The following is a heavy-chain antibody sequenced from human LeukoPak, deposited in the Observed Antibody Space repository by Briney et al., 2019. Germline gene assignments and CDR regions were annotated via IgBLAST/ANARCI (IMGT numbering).Heavy chain of an antibody. CDR1: EFSVGSNY. J-gene: IGHJ4*02. V-gene: IGHV3-66*01. CDR2: IYSGGST. CDR3: ARGPSGYXNT. D-gene: IGHD5-12*01. Sequence: GGSLRLSCAASEFSVGSNYMTWVRQAPGKGLEWVSLIYSGGSTYYADSVKGRFTISRDNSKNTLYLQMNSLRAEDTAVYYCARGPSGYXNTGXQGTLXTVSX.